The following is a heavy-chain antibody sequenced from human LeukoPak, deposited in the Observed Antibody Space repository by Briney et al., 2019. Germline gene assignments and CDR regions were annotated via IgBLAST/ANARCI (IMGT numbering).Heavy chain of an antibody. CDR2: INHSGSA. CDR3: ATTDDILTGYYV. J-gene: IGHJ4*02. D-gene: IGHD3-9*01. Sequence: SETLSLTCAVYGGSFSGYYWSWIRQPPGKGLEWIGEINHSGSANYNPSLKSRVTISVDTSKNQFSLKLSSVTAADTAVYYCATTDDILTGYYVWGQGTLVTVSS. V-gene: IGHV4-34*01. CDR1: GGSFSGYY.